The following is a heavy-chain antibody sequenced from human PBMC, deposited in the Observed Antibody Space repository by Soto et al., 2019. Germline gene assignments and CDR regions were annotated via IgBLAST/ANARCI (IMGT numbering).Heavy chain of an antibody. CDR1: GDSIRDYD. J-gene: IGHJ4*01. CDR3: ARLKRGYSYGSIIDF. CDR2: IFYSGST. Sequence: SETVSLTCTVSGDSIRDYDWSWIRQPPGKGLEYIGYIFYSGSTNYNPSLKSRVAISVDTSRNQFALKLRSVTAADTATYYCARLKRGYSYGSIIDFSGSGTPVTVSS. V-gene: IGHV4-59*08. D-gene: IGHD5-18*01.